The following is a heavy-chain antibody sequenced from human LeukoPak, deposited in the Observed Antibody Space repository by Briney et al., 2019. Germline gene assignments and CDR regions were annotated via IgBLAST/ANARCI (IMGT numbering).Heavy chain of an antibody. CDR1: GGSFSGYF. J-gene: IGHJ5*02. Sequence: SETLSLTCAIYGGSFSGYFWSWFRQPPGKGLEWIGEINRSGSTNYNSSLSLKSRVTISVDTSKNQFSLKLSSVTAADTAVYYCAVSAAALFDPWGQGALVTVSS. D-gene: IGHD6-6*01. V-gene: IGHV4-34*01. CDR2: INRSGST. CDR3: AVSAAALFDP.